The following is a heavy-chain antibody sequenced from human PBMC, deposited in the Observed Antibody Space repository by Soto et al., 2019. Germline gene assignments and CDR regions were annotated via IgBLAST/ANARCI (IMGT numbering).Heavy chain of an antibody. CDR3: ASSYGEVIVFDY. V-gene: IGHV4-59*01. CDR2: IYYSGST. CDR1: GGSISSYY. Sequence: PSETLSLTCTVSGGSISSYYWSWIRQPPGKGLEWIGYIYYSGSTNYNPSLKSRVTISVDTSKNQFSLKLSSVTAADTAVYYCASSYGEVIVFDYWGQGTLVTVSS. J-gene: IGHJ4*02. D-gene: IGHD3-3*01.